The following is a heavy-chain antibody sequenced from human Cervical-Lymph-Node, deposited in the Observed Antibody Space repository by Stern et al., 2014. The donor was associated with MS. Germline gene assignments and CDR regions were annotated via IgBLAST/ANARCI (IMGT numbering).Heavy chain of an antibody. Sequence: EVQLVESGGGLVQPGESLRVSCEASAFIFSNYWMHWVRQVPGKGLVWVSHINPDVTSALYAESVKGRFITTRDNARNTLYLQMNSLRAEDTAFYYCARGMTSGAYHWGQGTLVAVSS. J-gene: IGHJ4*02. CDR1: AFIFSNYW. CDR2: INPDVTSA. CDR3: ARGMTSGAYH. D-gene: IGHD6-19*01. V-gene: IGHV3-74*01.